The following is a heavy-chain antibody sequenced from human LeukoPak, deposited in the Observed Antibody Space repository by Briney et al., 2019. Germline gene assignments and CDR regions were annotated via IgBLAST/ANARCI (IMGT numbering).Heavy chain of an antibody. J-gene: IGHJ3*02. CDR1: GYSISSGYY. D-gene: IGHD3/OR15-3a*01. V-gene: IGHV4-38-2*01. Sequence: PSETLSLTCAVSGYSISSGYYWGWIRQPPGKGLEWIGSIYHSGSTYYNPSLESRVTISVDTSKNQFSLKLSSVTAADTAVYYCAGTSYAFDIWGQGTMVTVSS. CDR3: AGTSYAFDI. CDR2: IYHSGST.